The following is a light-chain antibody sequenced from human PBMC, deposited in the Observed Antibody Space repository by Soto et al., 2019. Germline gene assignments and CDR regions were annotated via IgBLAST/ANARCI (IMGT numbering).Light chain of an antibody. CDR3: CSYAGSYTLV. Sequence: QSALTQPRSVSGSPGQSVTISCTGASSDVGDYNYVSWYQQHPGKAPKLMIYDVSKWPSGVPDRFSGSKSGNTASLTISGLQAEDDADYYCCSYAGSYTLVFGGGTKLTVL. CDR2: DVS. J-gene: IGLJ2*01. CDR1: SSDVGDYNY. V-gene: IGLV2-11*01.